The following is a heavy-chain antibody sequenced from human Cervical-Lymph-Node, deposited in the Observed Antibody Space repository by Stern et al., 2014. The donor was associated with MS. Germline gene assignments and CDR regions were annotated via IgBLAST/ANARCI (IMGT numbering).Heavy chain of an antibody. D-gene: IGHD1-1*01. V-gene: IGHV1-69*06. Sequence: QLVQSGAEVKKPGSSVNVSCTASGGRVTSYAISWVRQGPGQGLEWLGGGIPTIGSTNYAQKFQGRLTITADKSSNIAYMELRSLTTEDTAIYYCVERDAWFDPWGPGTLVTVSS. CDR2: GIPTIGST. J-gene: IGHJ5*02. CDR1: GGRVTSYA. CDR3: VERDAWFDP.